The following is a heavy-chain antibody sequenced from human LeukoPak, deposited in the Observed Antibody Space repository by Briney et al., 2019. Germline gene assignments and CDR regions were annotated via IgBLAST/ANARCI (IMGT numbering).Heavy chain of an antibody. V-gene: IGHV3-23*01. Sequence: PGGSLRLSCAASGFTFSTYATSWVRQAPGKGLEWVSIISGSGDYTDYADSVKGRFTISRDNSKNTLYLQMNSLRAEDTAVYYCAKGRRAATNGQDFDYWGQGTLVTVSS. CDR1: GFTFSTYA. CDR2: ISGSGDYT. J-gene: IGHJ4*02. D-gene: IGHD2-8*01. CDR3: AKGRRAATNGQDFDY.